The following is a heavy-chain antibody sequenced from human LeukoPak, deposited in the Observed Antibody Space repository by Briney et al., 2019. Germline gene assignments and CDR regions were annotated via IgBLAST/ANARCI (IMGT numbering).Heavy chain of an antibody. V-gene: IGHV3-53*01. CDR3: RAVAGTDYYYGMDV. D-gene: IGHD6-19*01. CDR1: GFTVSSNY. CDR2: IYSGGST. J-gene: IGHJ6*02. Sequence: PGGSLRLSCAASGFTVSSNYMSWVRQAPGKGLEWVSVIYSGGSTYYADSVKGRFTISRDNSKNTLYLQMNSLRAEDTAVYYCRAVAGTDYYYGMDVWGQGTTVTVSS.